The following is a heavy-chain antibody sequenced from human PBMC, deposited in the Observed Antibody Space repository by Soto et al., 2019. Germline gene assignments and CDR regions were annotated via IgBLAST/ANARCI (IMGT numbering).Heavy chain of an antibody. CDR3: ARGRTVVTPRAVGY. Sequence: ASVKVSCKASGYTFTSYDINWVRQATGQGLEWMGWMNPNSGNTGYAQKFQGRVTMTRNTSISTAYMELSSLRSEDTAVYYCARGRTVVTPRAVGYWGQGTLVTVSS. V-gene: IGHV1-8*01. CDR1: GYTFTSYD. D-gene: IGHD2-21*02. J-gene: IGHJ4*02. CDR2: MNPNSGNT.